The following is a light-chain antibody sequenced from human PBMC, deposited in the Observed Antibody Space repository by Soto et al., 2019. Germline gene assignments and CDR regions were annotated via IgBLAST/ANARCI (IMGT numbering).Light chain of an antibody. CDR1: SSNIWGNS. CDR2: DDN. Sequence: QSVMTQPPSVSAAPGQTVTISCSGSSSNIWGNSVSWYQQLPGTAPKLLIYDDNKRPSGIPDRFSGSKSGTSATLGITGFQTGDEADYYCGSWDSSLSAYVFGTGTKLTVL. CDR3: GSWDSSLSAYV. V-gene: IGLV1-51*01. J-gene: IGLJ1*01.